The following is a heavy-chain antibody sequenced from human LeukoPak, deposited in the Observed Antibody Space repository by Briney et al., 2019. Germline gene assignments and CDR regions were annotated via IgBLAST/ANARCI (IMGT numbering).Heavy chain of an antibody. J-gene: IGHJ6*02. CDR1: GYTFTSYG. Sequence: ASVKVSCKASGYTFTSYGISWVRQAPGQGLAWMGWISDYNGNTNYAQKLQGRYTMTTDKSTSTAYIELRSLRSDDTAVYYCARDAKDSGSYYYYYGMDVWGQGTTVTVSS. D-gene: IGHD1-26*01. V-gene: IGHV1-18*01. CDR2: ISDYNGNT. CDR3: ARDAKDSGSYYYYYGMDV.